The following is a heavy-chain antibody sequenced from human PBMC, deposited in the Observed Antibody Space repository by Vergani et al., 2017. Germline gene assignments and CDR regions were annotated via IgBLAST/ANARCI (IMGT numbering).Heavy chain of an antibody. CDR2: IWYDGSNK. Sequence: QVQLVESGGGVVQPGRSLRLSCAASGFRFSSYCMNCVRQAPGKGLEWVAVIWYDGSNKYYADSVKGLFTISRENSQHTVNLQMNSLRVDDTAVYYCAKDLGGWNSISCSYYMDVWGKGTTVTV. J-gene: IGHJ6*03. CDR1: GFRFSSYC. CDR3: AKDLGGWNSISCSYYMDV. D-gene: IGHD2/OR15-2a*01. V-gene: IGHV3-33*06.